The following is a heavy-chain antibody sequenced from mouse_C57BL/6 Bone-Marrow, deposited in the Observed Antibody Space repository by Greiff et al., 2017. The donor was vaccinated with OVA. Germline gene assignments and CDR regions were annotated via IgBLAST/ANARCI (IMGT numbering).Heavy chain of an antibody. CDR3: ARARFITTVVPFDY. CDR2: IDPSDSYT. D-gene: IGHD1-1*01. CDR1: GYTFTSYW. J-gene: IGHJ2*01. V-gene: IGHV1-69*01. Sequence: VQLQQPGAELVMPGASVKLSCKASGYTFTSYWMHWVKQRPGQGLEWIGEIDPSDSYTNYNQKFKGKSTLTVDKSSSTAYMQLSSLTSEDSAVDYCARARFITTVVPFDYWGQGTTLTVSS.